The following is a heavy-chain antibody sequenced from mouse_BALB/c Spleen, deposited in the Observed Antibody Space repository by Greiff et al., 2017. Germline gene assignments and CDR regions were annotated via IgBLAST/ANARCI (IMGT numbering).Heavy chain of an antibody. Sequence: EVKLMESGPELVKPGASVKISCKASGYTFTDYNMHWVKQSHGKSLEWIGYIYPYNGGTGYNQKFKSKATLTVDNSSSTAYMELRSLTSEDSAVYYCARHGYYFDYWGQGTTLTVSS. CDR2: IYPYNGGT. CDR3: ARHGYYFDY. J-gene: IGHJ2*01. D-gene: IGHD2-2*01. V-gene: IGHV1S29*02. CDR1: GYTFTDYN.